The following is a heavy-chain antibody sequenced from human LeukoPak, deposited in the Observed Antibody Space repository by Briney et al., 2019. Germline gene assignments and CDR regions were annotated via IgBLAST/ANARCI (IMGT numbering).Heavy chain of an antibody. CDR2: INPNSGGT. Sequence: ASVKVSCKTSVYTFTGYYMHWVRQAPGQGLEWMGWINPNSGGTNYAQKFQGRVTMTRDTSISTAYMELSRLRSDDTAVYYCARDRKVRGVIAPGGYWGQGTLVTVSS. CDR1: VYTFTGYY. CDR3: ARDRKVRGVIAPGGY. V-gene: IGHV1-2*02. D-gene: IGHD3-10*01. J-gene: IGHJ4*02.